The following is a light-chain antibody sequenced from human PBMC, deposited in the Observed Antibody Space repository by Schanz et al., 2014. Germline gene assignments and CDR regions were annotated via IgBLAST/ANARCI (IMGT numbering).Light chain of an antibody. J-gene: IGKJ1*01. Sequence: DIVMTQSPDSLAVSLGERATINCKSSPSVLYSAHNKNYLAWFQQKPGQPPKLLIYWASTRDSGVPDRFSGSGSGTDFTLTISSLQAEDVAIYYCHQYNNWPRTFGQGTKVEIK. CDR3: HQYNNWPRT. CDR2: WAS. V-gene: IGKV4-1*01. CDR1: PSVLYSAHNKNY.